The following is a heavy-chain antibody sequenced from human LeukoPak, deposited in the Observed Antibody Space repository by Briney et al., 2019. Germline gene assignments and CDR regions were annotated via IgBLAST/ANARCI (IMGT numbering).Heavy chain of an antibody. V-gene: IGHV4-34*01. D-gene: IGHD6-13*01. CDR1: GGSFSGYY. CDR2: INHSGST. J-gene: IGHJ4*02. CDR3: ATARGGSSWYFFDY. Sequence: SETLSLTCAVYGGSFSGYYWSWIRQPPGKGLEWIGEINHSGSTNYNPSLKSRVTISVDTSKNQFSLKLSSVTAADTAVYYCATARGGSSWYFFDYWGQGTLVTVSS.